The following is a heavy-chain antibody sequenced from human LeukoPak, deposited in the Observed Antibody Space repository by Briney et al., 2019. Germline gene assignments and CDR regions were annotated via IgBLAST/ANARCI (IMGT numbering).Heavy chain of an antibody. CDR3: ARANPVYGDFDY. J-gene: IGHJ4*02. CDR1: GLTVNDNY. D-gene: IGHD4-17*01. V-gene: IGHV3-53*01. Sequence: GGSLRLSCALSGLTVNDNYMSWVRQAPGKGLEWVSLVFPDGQTYYADFVQGRFSISRDMSRNSLFLDMSSLRAEDTAVFFCARANPVYGDFDYWGQGTLVTVSS. CDR2: VFPDGQT.